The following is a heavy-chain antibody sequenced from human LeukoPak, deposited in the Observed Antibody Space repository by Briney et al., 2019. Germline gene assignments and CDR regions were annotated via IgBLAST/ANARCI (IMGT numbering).Heavy chain of an antibody. V-gene: IGHV3-23*01. CDR3: AKGFYVWGSYRYDSPFDY. CDR2: ISGSGGST. Sequence: RPGGSLRLSCAASGFTFSSYAMSWVRQAPGKGLEWVSAISGSGGSTYYADSVKGRFTISRDNSKNTLYLQMNSLRAEDTAVYYCAKGFYVWGSYRYDSPFDYWGRGTLVTVSS. D-gene: IGHD3-16*02. J-gene: IGHJ4*02. CDR1: GFTFSSYA.